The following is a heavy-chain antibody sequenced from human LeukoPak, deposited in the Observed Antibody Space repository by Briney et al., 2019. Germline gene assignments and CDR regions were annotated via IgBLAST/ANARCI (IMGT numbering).Heavy chain of an antibody. CDR2: VYYSGST. J-gene: IGHJ4*02. Sequence: PSETLSLTCTVSGGSISSSSYYWGWIRQPPGKGLEWIGSVYYSGSTYYNPSLKSRVTISVDMSKNQFSLKLTSVTAADTAVYYCARKPFYYGSGSYSIVDYWGQGALVTVSS. CDR1: GGSISSSSYY. D-gene: IGHD3-10*01. CDR3: ARKPFYYGSGSYSIVDY. V-gene: IGHV4-39*01.